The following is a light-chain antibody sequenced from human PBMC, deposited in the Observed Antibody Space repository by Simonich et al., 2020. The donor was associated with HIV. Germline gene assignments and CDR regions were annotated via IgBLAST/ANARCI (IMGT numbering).Light chain of an antibody. V-gene: IGKV3-15*01. CDR3: QQSYSTPYT. CDR2: GAS. J-gene: IGKJ2*01. CDR1: QSVSSN. Sequence: EIVMAQSPATLSVSPGERATLSCRASQSVSSNLAWYQQKPGQAPRLLIYGASTRATSIPARFSGSGSGTDFTLTISRLEPEDFATYYCQQSYSTPYTFGQGTKLEIK.